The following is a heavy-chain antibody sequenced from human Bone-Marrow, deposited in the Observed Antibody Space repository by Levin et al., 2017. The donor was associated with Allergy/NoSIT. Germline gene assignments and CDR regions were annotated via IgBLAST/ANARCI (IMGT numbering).Heavy chain of an antibody. D-gene: IGHD2-2*01. Sequence: GGSLRLSCAASGFTFTRFWMNWVRQAPGKGLEWVALINPDGNDIYYMDSVEGRFTISRDNAKKSLDLQMNSLTAGDTAVNYCAGGEQYQPRDRMDVWGQGTTVTVTS. CDR1: GFTFTRFW. V-gene: IGHV3-7*01. CDR3: AGGEQYQPRDRMDV. J-gene: IGHJ6*02. CDR2: INPDGNDI.